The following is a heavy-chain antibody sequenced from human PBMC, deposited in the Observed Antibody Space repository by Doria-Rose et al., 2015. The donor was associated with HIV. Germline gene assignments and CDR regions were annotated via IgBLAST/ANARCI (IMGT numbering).Heavy chain of an antibody. CDR3: ARIKSSRWYHKYYFDF. V-gene: IGHV2-26*01. CDR1: GVSLSSPGMG. Sequence: QVTLKESGPVLVKPTETLTLTCTVSGVSLSSPGMGVSWIRQPPGKALEWLANIFSDDERPYKTSLKSRLTISRRTSKSQVVLTMTDMDPVDTATYYCARIKSSRWYHKYYFDFWGQGTLVIVSA. D-gene: IGHD6-13*01. J-gene: IGHJ4*02. CDR2: IFSDDER.